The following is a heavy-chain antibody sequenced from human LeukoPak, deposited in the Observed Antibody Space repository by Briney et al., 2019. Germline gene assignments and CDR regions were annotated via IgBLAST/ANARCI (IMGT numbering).Heavy chain of an antibody. CDR1: GLTFDHYV. D-gene: IGHD1-1*01. CDR2: ISGDGGST. CDR3: AKGTTMYAFDI. J-gene: IGHJ3*02. V-gene: IGHV3-43*02. Sequence: GGSLRLSCAASGLTFDHYVMHWVRQAPGKGLEWVSLISGDGGSTYYADSVKGRLTISRDNSKNSLYLQMNSLTTEDTALYFCAKGTTMYAFDIWGQGTMVTVLS.